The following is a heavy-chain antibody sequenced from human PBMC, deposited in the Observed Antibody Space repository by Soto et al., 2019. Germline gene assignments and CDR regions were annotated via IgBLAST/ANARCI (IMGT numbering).Heavy chain of an antibody. J-gene: IGHJ4*02. CDR2: ISSSSSYI. CDR3: ARGYGYCEY. CDR1: GFIFSSDT. Sequence: EVRLVESGGGLVKPGGSLRLSCAASGFIFSSDTMNWVRQAPGKGLEWVSSISSSSSYIYYADSVKGRFTISRDNAKNSMYQKMNRLRDEDTAVYYCARGYGYCEYWGQGTLVTVSS. V-gene: IGHV3-21*01. D-gene: IGHD2-2*03.